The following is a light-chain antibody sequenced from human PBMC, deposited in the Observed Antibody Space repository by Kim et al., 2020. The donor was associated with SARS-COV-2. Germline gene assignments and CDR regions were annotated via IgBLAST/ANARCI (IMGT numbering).Light chain of an antibody. V-gene: IGLV1-44*01. CDR3: AAWDDSLNGPV. J-gene: IGLJ2*01. CDR1: SSNIGGNT. Sequence: ELTQPPSASGTPGQRVTIPCSGSSSNIGGNTVNWYQQLPGTAPKLLIYSSNQRPSGVPDRFSGSKSGTSASLAISGLQSEDEADYYCAAWDDSLNGPVFGGGTQLTVL. CDR2: SSN.